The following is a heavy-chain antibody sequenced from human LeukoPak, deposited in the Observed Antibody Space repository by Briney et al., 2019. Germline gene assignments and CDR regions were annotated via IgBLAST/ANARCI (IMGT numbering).Heavy chain of an antibody. CDR1: GFTFSSYG. V-gene: IGHV3-30*02. Sequence: PGGSLRLSCAASGFTFSSYGVHWVRQAPGKGLEWVAFIRYDGSNKYYADSVKGRFTISRDNSKNTLYLQMNSLRAEDTAVYYCAKDTRDYGDYHYAFDIWGQGTMVTVSS. D-gene: IGHD4-17*01. CDR3: AKDTRDYGDYHYAFDI. CDR2: IRYDGSNK. J-gene: IGHJ3*02.